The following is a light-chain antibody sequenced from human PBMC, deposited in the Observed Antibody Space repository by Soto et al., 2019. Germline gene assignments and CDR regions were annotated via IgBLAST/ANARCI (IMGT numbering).Light chain of an antibody. CDR1: HSVNSH. V-gene: IGKV3-15*01. CDR3: QQYKNWPL. CDR2: GAS. Sequence: MMITQSPATLSVSPGERVTLSCRTSHSVNSHVAWYQQKPGQAPRLLLYGASTRATGIPVRFSGSGFGTEFTLTISSLQSEDFAVDYCQQYKNWPLFGPGTRLEIK. J-gene: IGKJ5*01.